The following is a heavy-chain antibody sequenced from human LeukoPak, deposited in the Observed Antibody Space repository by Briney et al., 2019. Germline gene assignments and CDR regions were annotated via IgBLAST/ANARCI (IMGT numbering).Heavy chain of an antibody. D-gene: IGHD1/OR15-1a*01. CDR1: VVSISGYY. J-gene: IGHJ4*02. CDR3: ARQISGNKDY. V-gene: IGHV4-59*05. CDR2: IIFYRERFSYGGTT. Sequence: PSETLSLTCTVSVVSISGYYWIWIRRPPGGSLEYIGIIFYRERFSYGGTTFYNPSLQSRVTISVDTSKNAFSLRLTSVTAADTAVYYCARQISGNKDYWGQGTLVTVSS.